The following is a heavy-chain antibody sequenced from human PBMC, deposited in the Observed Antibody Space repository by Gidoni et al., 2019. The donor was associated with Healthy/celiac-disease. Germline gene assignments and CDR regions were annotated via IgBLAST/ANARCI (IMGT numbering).Heavy chain of an antibody. CDR2: IYSGGRT. CDR3: ARALRDSSGYYYFDY. J-gene: IGHJ4*02. V-gene: IGHV3-66*02. CDR1: GFTVGSNY. D-gene: IGHD3-22*01. Sequence: EVQLVESGGGLVQPGGSLRLSCAASGFTVGSNYMSWVRQAPGKGLEWFSVIYSGGRTYYADSVKGRFTISRDNSKNTLYLQMNSLRAEDTAVYYCARALRDSSGYYYFDYWGQGTLVTVSS.